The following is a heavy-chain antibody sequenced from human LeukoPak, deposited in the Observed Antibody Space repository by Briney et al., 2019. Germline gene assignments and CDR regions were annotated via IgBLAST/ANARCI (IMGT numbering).Heavy chain of an antibody. J-gene: IGHJ5*02. CDR1: GYTFTSYG. D-gene: IGHD2-15*01. V-gene: IGHV1-18*01. CDR2: ISAYNGNT. CDR3: ARLGYCSGGSCYHWFDP. Sequence: GASVKVSCKASGYTFTSYGISWVRQAPGQGLEWMGWISAYNGNTDYAQKLQGRVTMTTDTSTSTAYMELRSLRSDDTAVYYCARLGYCSGGSCYHWFDPWGQGTLVTVSS.